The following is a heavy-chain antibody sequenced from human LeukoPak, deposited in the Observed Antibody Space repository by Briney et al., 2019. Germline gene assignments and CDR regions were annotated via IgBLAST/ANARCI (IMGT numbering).Heavy chain of an antibody. D-gene: IGHD3-3*02. CDR2: IYYSGST. CDR3: ARVPAGIFGVGMGFDP. Sequence: SETLSLTCTVSGGSINNYYWSWIRQPPGKGLEWIGYIYYSGSTNYNPSLKSRVTISLDTSKNQFSLKLSSVTAADTAVYYCARVPAGIFGVGMGFDPWGQGTLVTVSS. CDR1: GGSINNYY. J-gene: IGHJ5*02. V-gene: IGHV4-59*01.